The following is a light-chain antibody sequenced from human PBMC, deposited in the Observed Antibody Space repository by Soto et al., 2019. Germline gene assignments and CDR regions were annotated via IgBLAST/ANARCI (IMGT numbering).Light chain of an antibody. CDR2: DVS. V-gene: IGLV2-14*01. CDR1: SSDVGGYNY. CDR3: SSYSSSSTLVV. J-gene: IGLJ2*01. Sequence: QSVLTQPASVSGSPGQSITLSCTGNSSDVGGYNYVSWYQQHPGKAPKLMIYDVSNRPSGVSNRLSGSKSGNTASLTISGLQAEDEADYYCSSYSSSSTLVVFGGGTKLTVL.